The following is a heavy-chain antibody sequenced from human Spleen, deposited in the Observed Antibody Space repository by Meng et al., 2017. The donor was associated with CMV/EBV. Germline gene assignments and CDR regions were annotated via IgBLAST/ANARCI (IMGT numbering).Heavy chain of an antibody. J-gene: IGHJ4*02. CDR2: ISSSSSYI. D-gene: IGHD6-6*01. Sequence: SGLTLSSYRMNGVRQAQGKGLEWVSSISSSSSYIYYADSVKGRFTISRDNAKNSLYLQMNSLRAEDTAVYYCARDPHNSSSSPYYFDYWGQGTLVTVSS. CDR3: ARDPHNSSSSPYYFDY. CDR1: GLTLSSYR. V-gene: IGHV3-21*01.